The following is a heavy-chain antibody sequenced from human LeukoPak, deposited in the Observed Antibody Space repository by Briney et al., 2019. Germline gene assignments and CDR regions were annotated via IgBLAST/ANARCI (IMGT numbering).Heavy chain of an antibody. J-gene: IGHJ6*02. CDR3: ARDPRDGEWLASYYYYGMDV. CDR2: ISYDGSNK. V-gene: IGHV3-30-3*01. CDR1: GFTFSSYA. D-gene: IGHD6-19*01. Sequence: GGSLRLSCAASGFTFSSYAMHWVRQAPGKGLEWVAVISYDGSNKYYADSVKGRFTISRDNSKNTLYLQMNSLRAEDTAVYYCARDPRDGEWLASYYYYGMDVWGQGTTVTVSS.